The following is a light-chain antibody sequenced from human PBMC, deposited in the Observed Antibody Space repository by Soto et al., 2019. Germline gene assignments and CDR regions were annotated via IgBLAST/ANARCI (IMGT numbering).Light chain of an antibody. V-gene: IGKV1-5*01. J-gene: IGKJ2*01. CDR2: DAS. Sequence: DIQMTQSPSTLSASVGDRVTISCRASQSIQTWLAWYQQRPGKAPNLLILDASDLASGVSSRFSGSGSGAEFTLTISSLQADDFATYCCQQYESYPYTFGRGTRLEIK. CDR1: QSIQTW. CDR3: QQYESYPYT.